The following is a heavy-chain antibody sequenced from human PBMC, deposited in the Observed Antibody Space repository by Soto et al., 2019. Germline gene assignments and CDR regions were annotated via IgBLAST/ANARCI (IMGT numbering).Heavy chain of an antibody. CDR2: IYYSGST. J-gene: IGHJ6*03. D-gene: IGHD5-12*01. CDR3: ARHSGYSGYDSYMDV. V-gene: IGHV4-59*08. CDR1: GGSISSYY. Sequence: SETLSLTCTVSGGSISSYYCSWIRQPPGKGLEWIGYIYYSGSTNYNPSLKSRVTISVETSKNQFSLKLSSVTAADTAVYYCARHSGYSGYDSYMDVWGKRTTVTVSS.